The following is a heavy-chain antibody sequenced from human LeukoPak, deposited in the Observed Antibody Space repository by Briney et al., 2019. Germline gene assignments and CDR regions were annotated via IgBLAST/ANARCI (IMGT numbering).Heavy chain of an antibody. CDR2: IYTSGST. CDR1: GGSISSYY. Sequence: SETLSLTCSVSGGSISSYYWSWIRQPAGKGLEWIGRIYTSGSTNYNPSLKSRITMSVDTSKNQFSLKLSSVTAADTAVYYCALGWLLYPTGYWGQGTLVTVSS. D-gene: IGHD3/OR15-3a*01. V-gene: IGHV4-4*07. J-gene: IGHJ4*02. CDR3: ALGWLLYPTGY.